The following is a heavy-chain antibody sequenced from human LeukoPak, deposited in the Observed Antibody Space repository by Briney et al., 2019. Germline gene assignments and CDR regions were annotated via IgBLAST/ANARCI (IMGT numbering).Heavy chain of an antibody. CDR2: ISYDGSNK. V-gene: IGHV3-30*18. CDR1: GFTFSSYG. Sequence: GGSLTLSCAASGFTFSSYGMHWARQAPGKWLEWVAVISYDGSNKYYADYVKGRFTISRDNSKNTLYLQMNSLRAEDTAVYYCAKDLGGYDYYMDVWGKGTTVTVSS. D-gene: IGHD3-16*01. J-gene: IGHJ6*03. CDR3: AKDLGGYDYYMDV.